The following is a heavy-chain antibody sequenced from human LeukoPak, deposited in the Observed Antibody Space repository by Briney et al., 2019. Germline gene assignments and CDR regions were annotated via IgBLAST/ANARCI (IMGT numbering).Heavy chain of an antibody. CDR2: ISYDGSNK. D-gene: IGHD1-26*01. CDR3: AKDPGQWELLSWEFYFDY. CDR1: GFTFSSYA. V-gene: IGHV3-30-3*01. Sequence: GGSLRLSCAASGFTFSSYAMHWVRQAPGKGLEWVAVISYDGSNKYYADSVKGRFTISRDNSKNTLYLQMNSLRAEDTAVYYCAKDPGQWELLSWEFYFDYWGQGTLVTVSS. J-gene: IGHJ4*02.